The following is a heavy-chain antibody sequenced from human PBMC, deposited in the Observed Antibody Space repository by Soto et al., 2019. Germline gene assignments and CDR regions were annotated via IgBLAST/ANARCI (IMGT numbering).Heavy chain of an antibody. V-gene: IGHV3-74*01. D-gene: IGHD2-15*01. Sequence: EVQLVESGGGLVQPGGSLRLSCAASGFTFGNYWMYWVRQAPGKGLVWVSRINSDGSVSSYADSVKGRLTISRDNIKNTLYLQMDSLRVADTAVDYCSRGDCVGGTCYSLAGSFYYYMDVWGKGTTVTVFS. CDR1: GFTFGNYW. CDR2: INSDGSVS. J-gene: IGHJ6*03. CDR3: SRGDCVGGTCYSLAGSFYYYMDV.